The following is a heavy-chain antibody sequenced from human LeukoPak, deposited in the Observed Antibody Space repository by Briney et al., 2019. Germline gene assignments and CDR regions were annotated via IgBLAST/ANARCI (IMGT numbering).Heavy chain of an antibody. J-gene: IGHJ4*02. V-gene: IGHV4-30-4*01. D-gene: IGHD6-13*01. CDR3: ARVYQGQLVG. CDR2: IYYSGST. CDR1: GGSISSGDYY. Sequence: SETLSLACTVSGGSISSGDYYWSWIRQPPGKGLEWIGYIYYSGSTYYNPSLKSRVTISVDTSKNQFSLKLSSVTAAGTAVYYCARVYQGQLVGWGQRTLVTVSS.